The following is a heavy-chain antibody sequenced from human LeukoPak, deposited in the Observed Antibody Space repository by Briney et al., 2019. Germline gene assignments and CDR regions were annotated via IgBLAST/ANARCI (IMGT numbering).Heavy chain of an antibody. Sequence: ASVKVSCKASGYTFTSYAISWVRQAPGQGLEWMGRIIPILGIANYAQKFQGRVTITADKSTSTAYMELSSLRSEDTAVYYCARDQLEGNWFDPWGRGTLVTVSS. D-gene: IGHD1-1*01. J-gene: IGHJ5*02. V-gene: IGHV1-69*04. CDR2: IIPILGIA. CDR1: GYTFTSYA. CDR3: ARDQLEGNWFDP.